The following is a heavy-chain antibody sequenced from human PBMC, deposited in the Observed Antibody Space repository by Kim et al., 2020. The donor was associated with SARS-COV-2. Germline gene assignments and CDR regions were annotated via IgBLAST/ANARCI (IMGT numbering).Heavy chain of an antibody. J-gene: IGHJ4*02. CDR3: AREKRPHYYGSGSYYLHFDY. CDR1: GDSVSSNSAA. D-gene: IGHD3-10*01. Sequence: SQTLSLTCAISGDSVSSNSAAWNWIRQSPSRGLEWLGRTYYRSKWYNDYAVSVKSRITINPDTSKNQFSLQLNSVTPEDTAVYYCAREKRPHYYGSGSYYLHFDYWGQGTLVTVSS. V-gene: IGHV6-1*01. CDR2: TYYRSKWYN.